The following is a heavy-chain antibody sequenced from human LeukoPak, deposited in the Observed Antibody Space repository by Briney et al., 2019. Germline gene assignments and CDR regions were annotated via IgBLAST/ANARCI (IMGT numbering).Heavy chain of an antibody. CDR3: TRDSSSWLGGIAY. CDR2: IWYDGSNI. V-gene: IGHV3-33*01. Sequence: GTSLRLSCAASGISFSSHGMHWVRQAPGKRLEWVAVIWYDGSNIYYADSVKGRFTISRDNSKNTLYLQMNSLRAEDTAVYYCTRDSSSWLGGIAYWGQGTLVTVSS. CDR1: GISFSSHG. D-gene: IGHD6-13*01. J-gene: IGHJ4*02.